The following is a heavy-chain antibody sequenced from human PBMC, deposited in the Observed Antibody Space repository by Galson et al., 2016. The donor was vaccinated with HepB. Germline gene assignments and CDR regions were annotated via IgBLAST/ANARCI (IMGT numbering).Heavy chain of an antibody. D-gene: IGHD6-19*01. CDR3: ATGLAVAGKYYYYYMDV. CDR1: GGSISSNNYY. V-gene: IGHV4-39*01. CDR2: IYYSGST. Sequence: SETLSLTCIVSGGSISSNNYYWGWIRQPPGRGLEWIGSIYYSGSTYYNPSLKSRVTISVDTSKNQFSLRLSSVTAADTAVYYSATGLAVAGKYYYYYMDVWGNGTTVTVSS. J-gene: IGHJ6*03.